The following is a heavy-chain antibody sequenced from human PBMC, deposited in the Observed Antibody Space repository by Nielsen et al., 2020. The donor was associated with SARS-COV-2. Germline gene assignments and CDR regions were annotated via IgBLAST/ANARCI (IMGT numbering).Heavy chain of an antibody. CDR2: IYYSGST. V-gene: IGHV4-61*01. Sequence: SETLSLTCTVSGGSVSSGSYYWSWIRQPPGKGLEWIGYIYYSGSTNYNPSLKSRVTISVDPSKKQFSLKLISVTAADTAVYYCARHLRDFGSGTLNIAFDYWGQGTLVTVSS. J-gene: IGHJ4*02. D-gene: IGHD3-10*01. CDR1: GGSVSSGSYY. CDR3: ARHLRDFGSGTLNIAFDY.